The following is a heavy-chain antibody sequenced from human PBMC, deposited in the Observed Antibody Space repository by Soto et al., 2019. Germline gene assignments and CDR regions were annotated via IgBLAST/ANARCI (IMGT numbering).Heavy chain of an antibody. D-gene: IGHD3-16*01. CDR1: GFTFSSYS. CDR3: AREGGLGSPFDY. V-gene: IGHV3-21*01. J-gene: IGHJ4*02. Sequence: EVQLVESGGDLVKPGGSLRLSCAASGFTFSSYSMNWVRQAPGKGLEWVSSISSGSSYIYYADSVKGRFTNSRDNAKNSLYVQMNSLRAEDTAVYYCAREGGLGSPFDYWGQGTLVTVSS. CDR2: ISSGSSYI.